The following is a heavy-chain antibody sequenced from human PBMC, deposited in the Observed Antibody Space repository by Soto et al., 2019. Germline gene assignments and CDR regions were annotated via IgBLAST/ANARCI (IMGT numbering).Heavy chain of an antibody. CDR2: ISGSGGST. CDR1: GFTFSSYA. D-gene: IGHD2-15*01. V-gene: IGHV3-23*01. CDR3: AKVIVKNWFDP. J-gene: IGHJ5*02. Sequence: GGSLRLSCAASGFTFSSYAMSWVRQAPGKGLEWVSGISGSGGSTYYADSVKGRFTISRDNSKNTLYLQMNSLRADDTAVYYCAKVIVKNWFDPWVQGTLVTVSS.